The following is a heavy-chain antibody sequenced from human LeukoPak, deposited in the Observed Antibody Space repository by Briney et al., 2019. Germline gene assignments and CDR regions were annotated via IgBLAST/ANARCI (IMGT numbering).Heavy chain of an antibody. Sequence: SETLSLTCSVSGDSMTSYYWSWIRQPPGKGLEWIGFVYYTGSTNYNPSLKSRVTILADTSKNQFSLKLSSVTAADTAVYYCARQEGYSYGYIGFDNWGQGTLVTVSS. J-gene: IGHJ4*02. CDR3: ARQEGYSYGYIGFDN. V-gene: IGHV4-59*08. CDR2: VYYTGST. D-gene: IGHD5-18*01. CDR1: GDSMTSYY.